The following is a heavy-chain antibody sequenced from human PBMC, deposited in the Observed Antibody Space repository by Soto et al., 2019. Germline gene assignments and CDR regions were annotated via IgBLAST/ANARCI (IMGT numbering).Heavy chain of an antibody. CDR1: GFSLSTTAEG. CDR2: IYWDDDE. CDR3: AHGSCSSADCYPNPYLDY. V-gene: IGHV2-5*02. J-gene: IGHJ4*02. Sequence: QITLKESGPTLVKPTQTLTLTCTFSGFSLSTTAEGVGWIRQPPGKALEWLALIYWDDDELYSPSLKSRLTITKDTSKNQVVLTMTNVDPVDTAIYYCAHGSCSSADCYPNPYLDYWGQGILVTVSS. D-gene: IGHD2-2*01.